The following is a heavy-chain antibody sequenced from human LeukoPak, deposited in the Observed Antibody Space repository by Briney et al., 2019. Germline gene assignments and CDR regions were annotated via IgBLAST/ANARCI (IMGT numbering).Heavy chain of an antibody. D-gene: IGHD3-10*01. J-gene: IGHJ4*02. CDR1: GFPFSTYD. V-gene: IGHV3-30*18. Sequence: GGSLRLSCAASGFPFSTYDMHWVRQAPDKGPQWVAVISSDGYRTDYPDSVRGRFTISRDNFKNTVDLQMISVTAEDTAMYFCAKGLGTGSVLARPLHYWGQGTLVTVSS. CDR2: ISSDGYRT. CDR3: AKGLGTGSVLARPLHY.